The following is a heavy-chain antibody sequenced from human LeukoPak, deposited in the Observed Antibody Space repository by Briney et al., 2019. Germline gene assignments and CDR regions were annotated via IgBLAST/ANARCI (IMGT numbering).Heavy chain of an antibody. V-gene: IGHV3-15*01. J-gene: IGHJ4*02. CDR1: GFTFSNAW. CDR2: IKSKTDGGTT. Sequence: PGGSLRLSCAASGFTFSNAWMSWVRQAPGKGLGWVGRIKSKTDGGTTDYAAPVKGRFTISRDDSKNTLYLQMNSLKTEDTAVYYCTTGITMVRGVIRLIDYWGQGTLVTVSS. D-gene: IGHD3-10*01. CDR3: TTGITMVRGVIRLIDY.